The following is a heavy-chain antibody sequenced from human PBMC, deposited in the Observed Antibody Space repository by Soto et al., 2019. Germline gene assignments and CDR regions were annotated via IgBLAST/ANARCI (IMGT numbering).Heavy chain of an antibody. CDR2: LYSGGAT. D-gene: IGHD3-10*01. CDR1: GFTASAYY. J-gene: IGHJ4*02. V-gene: IGHV3-53*01. CDR3: ARAGMWFGQLY. Sequence: GGSLRLSCVVSGFTASAYYTSWVRQAPGKGLEWVSALYSGGATFYAGSVKGRFTVSGDNSKNTLYLQMNSLRAEDTAVYYCARAGMWFGQLYWGQGSLVTVSS.